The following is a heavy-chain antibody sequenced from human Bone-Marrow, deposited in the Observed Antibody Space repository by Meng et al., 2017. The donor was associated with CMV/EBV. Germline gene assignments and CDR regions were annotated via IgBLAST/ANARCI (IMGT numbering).Heavy chain of an antibody. V-gene: IGHV3-53*01. CDR1: GFTVSSNY. CDR2: IYSGGST. J-gene: IGHJ4*02. D-gene: IGHD4-17*01. CDR3: ATAPYGDSPLVD. Sequence: GGSLSLSCAASGFTVSSNYMSWVRQAPGKGLEWVSVIYSGGSTYYADSVKGRFTISRDNAKNSLYLQMNSLRAEDTAVYYCATAPYGDSPLVDWGQGTLVTVSS.